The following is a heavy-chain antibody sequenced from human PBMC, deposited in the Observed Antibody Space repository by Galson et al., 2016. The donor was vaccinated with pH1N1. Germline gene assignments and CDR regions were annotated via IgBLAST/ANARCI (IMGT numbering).Heavy chain of an antibody. V-gene: IGHV5-51*03. Sequence: QSGAEVKKPGESLRISCKASGSYFSHYWIGWVRQMPGKGLEWMGIIFPGDSNLKYSPSFQGQVIISADKSLTTVHLQWNSLKASDTAIYYCALLGGPRGQEYYHNYGMDFWGQGTTVTVSS. CDR2: IFPGDSNL. CDR1: GSYFSHYW. J-gene: IGHJ6*02. CDR3: ALLGGPRGQEYYHNYGMDF. D-gene: IGHD3-16*01.